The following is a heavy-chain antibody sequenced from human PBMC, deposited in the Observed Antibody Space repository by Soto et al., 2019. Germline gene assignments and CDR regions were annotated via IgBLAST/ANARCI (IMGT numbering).Heavy chain of an antibody. J-gene: IGHJ4*02. CDR1: GDSISSYY. V-gene: IGHV4-59*01. CDR3: ARGHLGITTTGTWYDFDY. D-gene: IGHD2-15*01. CDR2: IYYSGRT. Sequence: PSETLSLTCTVSGDSISSYYWTWIRQPPGKGLGYIGYIYYSGRTYHNPSLKSRVTISVDTSKNQFSLKLSSVTAADTAVYYCARGHLGITTTGTWYDFDYWGQGTLVTVSS.